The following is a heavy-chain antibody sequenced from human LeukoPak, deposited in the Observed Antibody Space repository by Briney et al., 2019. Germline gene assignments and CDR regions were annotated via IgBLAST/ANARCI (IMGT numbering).Heavy chain of an antibody. CDR1: GFSFDDYA. J-gene: IGHJ6*03. CDR3: AKDRATTLYNRYYYYYMDV. Sequence: PGRSLRLSCAASGFSFDDYAMHWVRQVPGKGLEWVSGTSWNSGSIGYADSVRGRFTVSRDNAKNSLYLQMDSLRAEDAALYYCAKDRATTLYNRYYYYYMDVWGKGTTVAVSS. V-gene: IGHV3-9*01. D-gene: IGHD1-1*01. CDR2: TSWNSGSI.